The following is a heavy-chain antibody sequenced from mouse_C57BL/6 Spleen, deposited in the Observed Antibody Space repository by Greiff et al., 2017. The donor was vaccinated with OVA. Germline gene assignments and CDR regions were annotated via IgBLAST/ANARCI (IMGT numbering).Heavy chain of an antibody. D-gene: IGHD1-1*01. CDR2: IYPGSGNT. Sequence: VQLQQSGAELVRPGASVKLSCKASGYTFTDYYINWVKQRPGQGLEWIARIYPGSGNTYYTEKFKGKATLTAEKSSSTAYMQLSSLTSEDSAVYFCARSAFTSVVAPYYAMDYWGQGTSVTVSS. J-gene: IGHJ4*01. CDR1: GYTFTDYY. CDR3: ARSAFTSVVAPYYAMDY. V-gene: IGHV1-76*01.